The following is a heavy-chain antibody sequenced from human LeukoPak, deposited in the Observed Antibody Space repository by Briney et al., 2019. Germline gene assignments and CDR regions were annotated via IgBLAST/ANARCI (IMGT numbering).Heavy chain of an antibody. D-gene: IGHD4-17*01. CDR1: GGTFSTYA. CDR2: IIPIFGTA. CDR3: ASHTSYGDYVY. V-gene: IGHV1-69*05. Sequence: SVKVSCKASGGTFSTYAISWVRQAPGQGPEWMGGIIPIFGTANYAQKFQGRVTITTDESTSTAYMELSSLRSEDTAVYYCASHTSYGDYVYWGQGTLVTVSS. J-gene: IGHJ4*02.